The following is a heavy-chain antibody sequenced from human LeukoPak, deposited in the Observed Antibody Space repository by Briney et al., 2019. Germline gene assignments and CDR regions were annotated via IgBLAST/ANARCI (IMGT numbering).Heavy chain of an antibody. J-gene: IGHJ3*02. V-gene: IGHV1-46*01. Sequence: VASVKVSCKAFGYTFTSNYMHWVRQAPGQGPEWMGVISPSGGSTTYAQKFQGRVTITADESTSTAYMELSGLRSEDTAVYYCARGLDTGIVRDAFDIWGQGSMVTVSS. CDR2: ISPSGGST. CDR3: ARGLDTGIVRDAFDI. CDR1: GYTFTSNY. D-gene: IGHD1-26*01.